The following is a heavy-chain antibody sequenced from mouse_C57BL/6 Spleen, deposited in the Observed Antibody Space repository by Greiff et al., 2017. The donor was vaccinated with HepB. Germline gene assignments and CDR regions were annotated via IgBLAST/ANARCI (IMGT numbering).Heavy chain of an antibody. CDR3: TVYYDYDEAMDY. V-gene: IGHV6-3*01. D-gene: IGHD2-4*01. J-gene: IGHJ4*01. CDR2: IRLKSDNYAT. Sequence: EVKVEESGGGLVQPGGSMKLSCVASGFTFSNYWMNWVRQSPEKGLEWVAQIRLKSDNYATHYAESVKGRFTISRDDSKSSVYLQMNNLRAEDTGIYYCTVYYDYDEAMDYWGQGTSVTVSS. CDR1: GFTFSNYW.